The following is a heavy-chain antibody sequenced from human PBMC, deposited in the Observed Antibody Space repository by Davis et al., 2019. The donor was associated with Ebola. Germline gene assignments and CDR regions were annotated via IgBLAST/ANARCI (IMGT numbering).Heavy chain of an antibody. CDR3: ARRNPYGGTRYFDY. CDR2: IKQDGSEK. CDR1: GFTFSSYW. D-gene: IGHD3-16*01. J-gene: IGHJ4*02. V-gene: IGHV3-7*03. Sequence: GESLKISCAASGFTFSSYWMSWVRQAPGKGLEWVATIKQDGSEKYYVDSVKGRFTISRDNGKNSLYLQMNSLRVEDTAVYYCARRNPYGGTRYFDYWGQGTLVTVSS.